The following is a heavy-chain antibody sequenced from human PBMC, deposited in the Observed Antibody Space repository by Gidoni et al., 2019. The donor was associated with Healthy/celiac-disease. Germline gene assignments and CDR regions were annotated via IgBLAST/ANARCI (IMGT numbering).Heavy chain of an antibody. CDR3: AKAGDVIIYYYYGMDV. CDR1: GFTFSSYA. V-gene: IGHV3-23*04. D-gene: IGHD3-16*01. CDR2: ISGSGGST. Sequence: EVQLVESGGGLVQPGGSLRLSCAASGFTFSSYAMSWVRQAPGRGLELVSAISGSGGSTYYADSVKGRFTISRDNSKNTLYLQMNSLRAEDTAVYYCAKAGDVIIYYYYGMDVWGQGTTVTVSS. J-gene: IGHJ6*02.